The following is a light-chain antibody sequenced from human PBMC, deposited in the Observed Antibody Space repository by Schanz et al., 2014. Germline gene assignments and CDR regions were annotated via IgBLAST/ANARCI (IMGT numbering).Light chain of an antibody. CDR2: AAS. CDR1: QSIVTN. CDR3: QQYGSSPFT. J-gene: IGKJ3*01. V-gene: IGKV3-20*01. Sequence: EIVLTQSPGTLSLSPGERATFSCRASQSIVTNLAWYQQRPGQPPRLLIYAASTRATGVPARFSGAGSGTEFTLTISRLEPEDFAVYYCQQYGSSPFTFGPGTKVDIK.